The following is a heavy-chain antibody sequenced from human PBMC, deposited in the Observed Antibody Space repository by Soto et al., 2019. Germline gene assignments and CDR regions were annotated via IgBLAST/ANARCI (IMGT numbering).Heavy chain of an antibody. D-gene: IGHD3-10*01. CDR3: AKGRGGSGRLPPRVDV. V-gene: IGHV3-23*01. Sequence: EVQLLESGGGLVQPGGSLRLSCAASGFTFNNYAMTWVRQAPGEGLEWVSAISGGGDTTSYADSVKGRFTVSRDGSKNTLYLQISSLRAEDTALYYCAKGRGGSGRLPPRVDVWGQGTLVTVSS. CDR1: GFTFNNYA. J-gene: IGHJ4*02. CDR2: ISGGGDTT.